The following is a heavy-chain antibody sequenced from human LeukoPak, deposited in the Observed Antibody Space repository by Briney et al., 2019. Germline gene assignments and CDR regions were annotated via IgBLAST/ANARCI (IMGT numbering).Heavy chain of an antibody. J-gene: IGHJ6*02. V-gene: IGHV1-24*01. D-gene: IGHD6-19*01. Sequence: ASVKVTCKVSGYTLTELSMHWVRQAPGKGLEWMGGFDPEDGETIYAQKFQGRVTMTEDTSTDTAYMELSSLRSEDTAVYYCATDSQPSSGWYYYYYGMDVWGQGTTVTVSS. CDR2: FDPEDGET. CDR1: GYTLTELS. CDR3: ATDSQPSSGWYYYYYGMDV.